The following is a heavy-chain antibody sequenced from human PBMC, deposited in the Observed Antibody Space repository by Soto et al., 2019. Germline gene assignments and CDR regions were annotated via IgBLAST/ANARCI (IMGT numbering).Heavy chain of an antibody. J-gene: IGHJ5*02. D-gene: IGHD6-13*01. CDR2: MNPNSGNT. CDR3: ARERSAAGTGWFDP. CDR1: GYTFTSYD. V-gene: IGHV1-8*01. Sequence: QVQLVQSGAEVKKPGASVKVSCKASGYTFTSYDINWVRQATGQGLEWMGWMNPNSGNTGYAQKFQGRVTMTRNTSVSRAYMELSSLRSEDTAVYYCARERSAAGTGWFDPWGQGTLVTVSS.